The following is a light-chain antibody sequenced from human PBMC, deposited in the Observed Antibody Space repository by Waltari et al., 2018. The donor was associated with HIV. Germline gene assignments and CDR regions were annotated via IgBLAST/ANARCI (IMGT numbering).Light chain of an antibody. V-gene: IGLV2-14*01. CDR3: ASFTSGRVNV. CDR1: NDVGAYDY. J-gene: IGLJ1*01. CDR2: DVY. Sequence: QSALTQPASVSGSPGQSITISSNDVGAYDYVSWYQQFPGKVPKLLIYDVYNRPSRISNRFSHPKSGHPAVLAISRLRAEDEADYYCASFTSGRVNVFGSGTKVTVL.